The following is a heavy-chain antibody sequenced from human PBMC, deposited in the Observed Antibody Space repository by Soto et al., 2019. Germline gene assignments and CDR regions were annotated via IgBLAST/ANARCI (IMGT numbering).Heavy chain of an antibody. CDR1: GFTFSGFG. Sequence: QVQLVESGGGVVQPGTSLRLSCEASGFTFSGFGMHWVRQAPGKGLEWVAVIWYDGSKKYYADCVKGRFTISRDNSKNALYLQMNSLRAEDTAAYYCARGRGGSYGGNSAHFDIWGQGTLVTVSS. CDR2: IWYDGSKK. J-gene: IGHJ3*02. CDR3: ARGRGGSYGGNSAHFDI. V-gene: IGHV3-33*01. D-gene: IGHD4-17*01.